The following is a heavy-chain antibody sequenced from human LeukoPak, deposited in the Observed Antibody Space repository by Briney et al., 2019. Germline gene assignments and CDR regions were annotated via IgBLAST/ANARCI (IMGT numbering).Heavy chain of an antibody. J-gene: IGHJ6*03. CDR1: GFTFRDYG. Sequence: PGGSLRLSCAASGFTFRDYGMDWVRQAPGKGLEWVAFIRYDGSEKYYGDSVKGRSTISRDNSKNTLFLEMNSLRREDTAVYYCVKGKDYYMDVWGKGTTVTIS. CDR3: VKGKDYYMDV. CDR2: IRYDGSEK. V-gene: IGHV3-30*02.